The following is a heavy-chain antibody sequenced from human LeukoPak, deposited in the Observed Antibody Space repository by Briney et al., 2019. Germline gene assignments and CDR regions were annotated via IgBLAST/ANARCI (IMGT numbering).Heavy chain of an antibody. CDR1: GFTFSDYY. Sequence: GGSLRLSCAASGFTFSDYYMSWIRQAPGKGLEWVSSISSSSSYIYYADSVKGRFTISRDNAKNSLYLQMNSLRAEDTAVYYCARVDLGTMVRGVIGDYWGQGTLVTVSS. D-gene: IGHD3-10*01. V-gene: IGHV3-11*06. CDR3: ARVDLGTMVRGVIGDY. CDR2: ISSSSSYI. J-gene: IGHJ4*02.